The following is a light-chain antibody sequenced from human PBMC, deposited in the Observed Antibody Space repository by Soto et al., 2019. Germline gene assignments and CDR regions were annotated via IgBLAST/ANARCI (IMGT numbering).Light chain of an antibody. CDR3: QQSNNWPYT. Sequence: EIVMTQSPATLSVSPGERATLSCRASQSVGNNLAWYQQKPGQAPRLLIYGAFYRVTGIPARFSGSASGTEFTLTISSLQSEDFAVYYCQQSNNWPYTFGQGTKLEIK. CDR2: GAF. CDR1: QSVGNN. V-gene: IGKV3-15*01. J-gene: IGKJ2*01.